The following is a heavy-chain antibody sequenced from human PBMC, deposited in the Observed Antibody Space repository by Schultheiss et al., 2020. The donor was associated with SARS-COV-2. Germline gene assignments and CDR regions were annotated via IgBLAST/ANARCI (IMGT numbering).Heavy chain of an antibody. J-gene: IGHJ4*02. CDR2: ISGSGGST. V-gene: IGHV3-23*01. Sequence: GSLRLSCAASGFTFSSYAMSWVRQAPGKGLEWVSAISGSGGSTYYADSVKGRFTISRDNAKNSLYLQMNSLRAEDTAVYYCASSGWYDAHTDYWGQGTLVTVSS. CDR1: GFTFSSYA. CDR3: ASSGWYDAHTDY. D-gene: IGHD6-19*01.